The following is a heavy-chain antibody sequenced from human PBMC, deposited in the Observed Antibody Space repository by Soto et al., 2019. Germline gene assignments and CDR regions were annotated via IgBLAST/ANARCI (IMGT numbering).Heavy chain of an antibody. V-gene: IGHV3-13*01. Sequence: GGSLRLSCAASGFTFSSYDMHWVRQATGKGLEWVSAIGTAGDTYYPGSVKGRFTISTENAKNSLYLQMNSLRAEDTAVYYCARVPYGDFTENWYFDLWGRGTLVTVSS. CDR2: IGTAGDT. D-gene: IGHD4-17*01. CDR3: ARVPYGDFTENWYFDL. CDR1: GFTFSSYD. J-gene: IGHJ2*01.